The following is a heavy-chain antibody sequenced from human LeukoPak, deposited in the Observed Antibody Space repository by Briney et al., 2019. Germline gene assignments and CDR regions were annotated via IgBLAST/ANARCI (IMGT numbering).Heavy chain of an antibody. D-gene: IGHD2-2*01. J-gene: IGHJ5*02. V-gene: IGHV4-34*01. CDR2: INHSGST. Sequence: SETLSLTCAVYGGSFSGYCWSWIRQPPGKGLEWIGEINHSGSTNYNPSLKSRVTISVDTSKNQFSLKLSSVTAAGTAVYYCASAGGVFCSSTSCYNWFDPWGQGTLVTVSS. CDR3: ASAGGVFCSSTSCYNWFDP. CDR1: GGSFSGYC.